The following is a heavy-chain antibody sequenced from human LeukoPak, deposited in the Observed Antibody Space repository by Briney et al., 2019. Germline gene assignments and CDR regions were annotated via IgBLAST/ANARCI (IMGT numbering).Heavy chain of an antibody. CDR1: GGSIRSSSYY. J-gene: IGHJ4*02. V-gene: IGHV4-39*01. D-gene: IGHD3-22*01. Sequence: KPSETLSLTCTVSGGSIRSSSYYWGGIRQPPGKGLEWIGSIYYSGSTYYNPSLKSRVTISVDTSKNQVSLRLSSVTAADTAVYHCASGHYDSSGYYYPFDYWGQGTLVTVSS. CDR2: IYYSGST. CDR3: ASGHYDSSGYYYPFDY.